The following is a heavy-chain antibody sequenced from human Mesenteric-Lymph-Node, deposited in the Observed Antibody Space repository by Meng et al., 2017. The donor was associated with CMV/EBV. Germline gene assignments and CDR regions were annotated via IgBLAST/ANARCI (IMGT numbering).Heavy chain of an antibody. Sequence: ASVKVSCKASDYKFDSYYINWVRQAPGQGLEWMGWINPNSGGTNYAQKFQGRVTMTRDTSISTAYMELSRLRSDDTAVYYCARWFGVLAAFDYWGQGSLVTVSS. J-gene: IGHJ4*02. V-gene: IGHV1-2*02. D-gene: IGHD3-16*01. CDR3: ARWFGVLAAFDY. CDR2: INPNSGGT. CDR1: DYKFDSYY.